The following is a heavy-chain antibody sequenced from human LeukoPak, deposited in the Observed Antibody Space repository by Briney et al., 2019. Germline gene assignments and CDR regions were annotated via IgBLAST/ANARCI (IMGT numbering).Heavy chain of an antibody. CDR1: GGSLSAYY. D-gene: IGHD3-22*01. CDR3: ARGGSYDSSGYDAFDL. Sequence: SETLSLTCAVYGGSLSAYYWTWIRQPPGKGLEWIGEINHGGSTNYNPSLKSRVTITVDTSKKQFSLKLTSVTAADTAVYYCARGGSYDSSGYDAFDLWGQGTVVTVSS. J-gene: IGHJ3*01. V-gene: IGHV4-34*01. CDR2: INHGGST.